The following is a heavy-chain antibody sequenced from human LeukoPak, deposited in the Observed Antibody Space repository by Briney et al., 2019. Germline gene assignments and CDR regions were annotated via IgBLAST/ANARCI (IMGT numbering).Heavy chain of an antibody. Sequence: PGGSLRLSCAASGFTFSDHYMDWVRQAPGQGLDWVGLIRNKADGYNTIYAASVKGRFTISRDDSKNSVYLQMDSLKTEDTAVYYCGDLGSAGTDHWGQGTLVTVSS. CDR1: GFTFSDHY. J-gene: IGHJ4*02. V-gene: IGHV3-72*01. D-gene: IGHD3-10*01. CDR2: IRNKADGYNT. CDR3: GDLGSAGTDH.